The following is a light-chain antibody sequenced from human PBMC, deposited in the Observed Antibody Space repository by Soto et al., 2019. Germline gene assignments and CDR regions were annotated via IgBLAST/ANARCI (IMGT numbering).Light chain of an antibody. CDR1: QSVSSSY. J-gene: IGKJ1*01. V-gene: IGKV3-20*01. CDR2: GAS. Sequence: EFLLTQSPCTLSLSPGDRATLSCGASQSVSSSYLAWYQQKPGQAPRLLIYGASSRATGIPDRFSGSGSGTDFTLTISRLEPEDFAVYYCQQYDSSPRTFGQGTKV. CDR3: QQYDSSPRT.